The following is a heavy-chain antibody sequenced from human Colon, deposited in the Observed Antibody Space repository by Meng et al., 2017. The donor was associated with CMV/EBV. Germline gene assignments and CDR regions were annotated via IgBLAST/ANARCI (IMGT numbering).Heavy chain of an antibody. CDR2: IDINGQNR. CDR3: TRGHSGIHIYAFDI. J-gene: IGHJ3*02. V-gene: IGHV3-30*02. D-gene: IGHD1-26*01. CDR1: EFIFNNHG. Sequence: GGSLRLSCAASEFIFNNHGIHWLRQAPGKGLEWLSFIDINGQNRYNVDIVKGRFIVSKDKSKNTVYLQMNSLKSEDTAVYYCTRGHSGIHIYAFDIWGPGTVVTVSS.